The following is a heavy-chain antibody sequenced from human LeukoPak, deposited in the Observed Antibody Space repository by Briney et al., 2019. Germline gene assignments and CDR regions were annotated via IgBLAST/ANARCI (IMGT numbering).Heavy chain of an antibody. CDR1: GFTFSSYA. D-gene: IGHD3-22*01. V-gene: IGHV3-30-3*01. Sequence: TGGSLRLSCAASGFTFSSYAMHWVRQAPGKGLEWVAVISYDGSNKYYADSVKGRFTISRDNSKNTLYLQMNSLRAEDTAVYYCARDSTYYYDSSGYPGDYFDYWGQGTLVTVSS. J-gene: IGHJ4*02. CDR2: ISYDGSNK. CDR3: ARDSTYYYDSSGYPGDYFDY.